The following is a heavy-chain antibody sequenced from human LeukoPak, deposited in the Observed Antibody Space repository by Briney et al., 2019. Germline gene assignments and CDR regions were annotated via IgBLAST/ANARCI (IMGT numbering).Heavy chain of an antibody. CDR3: ARRTYYYDSSGYYRYYFDY. CDR1: GYSFTSYW. D-gene: IGHD3-22*01. J-gene: IGHJ4*02. Sequence: GESLQISCQGSGYSFTSYWIGWVRPMPGKGLEWMGIIYPGYSDTRYSPSFQGQVTISADKSISTAYLQWSSLKASDTAMYYCARRTYYYDSSGYYRYYFDYWGQGTLVTVSS. CDR2: IYPGYSDT. V-gene: IGHV5-51*01.